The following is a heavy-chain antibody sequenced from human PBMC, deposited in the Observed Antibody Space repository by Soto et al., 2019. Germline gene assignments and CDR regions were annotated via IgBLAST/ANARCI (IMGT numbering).Heavy chain of an antibody. CDR3: AREWDNKSEHSSGWYDDF. D-gene: IGHD6-19*01. Sequence: ASVKVSCKASGYTFTSYGISWVRQAPGQGLEWMGWISGYSGHTYYAQKFQGGVTMTTDTSTNTVYMELRSLRSDDTAVYYCAREWDNKSEHSSGWYDDFWGQGTLVTVSS. CDR1: GYTFTSYG. V-gene: IGHV1-18*01. CDR2: ISGYSGHT. J-gene: IGHJ4*02.